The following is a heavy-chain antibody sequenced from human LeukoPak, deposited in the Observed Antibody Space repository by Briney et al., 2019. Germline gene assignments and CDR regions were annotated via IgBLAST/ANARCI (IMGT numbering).Heavy chain of an antibody. Sequence: SETLSLTCAVYGGSFSGYYWSWIRQPPGKGLEWIGEINHSGSTNYNPSLKSRVTISVDTSKNQFSLKLSSVTAADTAVYYSARGSAIRLVTATRNYFDYWGQGTLVTVSS. V-gene: IGHV4-34*01. D-gene: IGHD2-21*02. CDR2: INHSGST. CDR3: ARGSAIRLVTATRNYFDY. J-gene: IGHJ4*02. CDR1: GGSFSGYY.